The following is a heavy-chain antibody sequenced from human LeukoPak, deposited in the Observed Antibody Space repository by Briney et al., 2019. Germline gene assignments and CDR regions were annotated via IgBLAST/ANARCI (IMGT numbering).Heavy chain of an antibody. CDR1: GFTVSSNY. CDR3: AREAYYDSSGIDAFDI. CDR2: IYSGGST. D-gene: IGHD3-22*01. Sequence: PGGSLRLSCAASGFTVSSNYMSWVRQAPGKGLEWVSVIYSGGSTYYADSVKGRFTISRDNSKNTLYLQMNSLRAEDTAVYYCAREAYYDSSGIDAFDIWGQGTMVTVSS. V-gene: IGHV3-53*01. J-gene: IGHJ3*02.